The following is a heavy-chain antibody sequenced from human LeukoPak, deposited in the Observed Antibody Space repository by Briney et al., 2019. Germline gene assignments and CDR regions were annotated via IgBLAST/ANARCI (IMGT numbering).Heavy chain of an antibody. J-gene: IGHJ4*02. CDR3: ARADMAVAPVSDY. V-gene: IGHV3-48*03. CDR2: ISNSGSTI. D-gene: IGHD6-19*01. Sequence: GGSLRLSCAASGFTFRNYELNWVRQAPGKGLEWISYISNSGSTIYYADSVRGRFTISRDNARNSLYLQMNSLRAEDTAVYYCARADMAVAPVSDYWGQGTLVTVSS. CDR1: GFTFRNYE.